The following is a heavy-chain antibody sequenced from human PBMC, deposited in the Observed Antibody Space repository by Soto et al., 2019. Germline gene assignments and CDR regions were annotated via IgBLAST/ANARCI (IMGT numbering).Heavy chain of an antibody. J-gene: IGHJ6*03. CDR2: ISGSGGST. V-gene: IGHV3-23*01. D-gene: IGHD2-2*01. CDR3: AKEEVQPAAPGYYYYYMDV. Sequence: GGSLRLSCAASGFTFSSYAMSWVRQAPGKGLEWVSAISGSGGSTYYADSVKGRFTISRDNSKNKLYLQMNSLRAEDTAIYYCAKEEVQPAAPGYYYYYMDVWGKETTVTVSS. CDR1: GFTFSSYA.